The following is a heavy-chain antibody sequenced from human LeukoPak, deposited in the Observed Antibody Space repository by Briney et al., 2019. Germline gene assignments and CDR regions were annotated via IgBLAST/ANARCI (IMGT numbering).Heavy chain of an antibody. Sequence: TSVKVSCKASGFTFTSPAVQWVRQARGQRLEWIGWIVVGSGNTNYAQKFQERVTITRDMSTSTAYMELSSLRSEDTAVYYCAAAVDDSSGPSQPKVGYWGQGTLVTVSS. D-gene: IGHD3-22*01. CDR3: AAAVDDSSGPSQPKVGY. V-gene: IGHV1-58*01. CDR1: GFTFTSPA. CDR2: IVVGSGNT. J-gene: IGHJ4*02.